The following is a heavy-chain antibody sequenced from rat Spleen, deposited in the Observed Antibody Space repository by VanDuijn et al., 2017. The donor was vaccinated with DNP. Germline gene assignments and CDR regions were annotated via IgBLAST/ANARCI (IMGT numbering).Heavy chain of an antibody. V-gene: IGHV5S10*01. J-gene: IGHJ4*01. D-gene: IGHD1-2*01. CDR3: ATHGSISSISTGAMDV. CDR1: GLTFSDYS. CDR2: IVYDGSGA. Sequence: EVQLVESGGGLVQPGRSLKLSCVASGLTFSDYSMAWVRQAPTKGLEWVATIVYDGSGAYYGDSVTGRFTISRDNAKRILYLQMDSLTSEDTATYYCATHGSISSISTGAMDVWGQGTSVTVSS.